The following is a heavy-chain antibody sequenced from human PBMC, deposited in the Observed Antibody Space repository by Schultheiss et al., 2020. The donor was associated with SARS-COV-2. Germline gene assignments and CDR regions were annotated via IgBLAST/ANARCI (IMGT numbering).Heavy chain of an antibody. J-gene: IGHJ6*02. Sequence: SETLSLTCAVYGGSFSGCYWSWIRQPPGKGLEWIGEINHSGSTNYNPSLKSRVTVSVDTSKNQFSLKLSSVTAADTAVYYCARGIRYSYGPYGGYYGMDVWGQGTTVTVSS. V-gene: IGHV4-34*01. CDR1: GGSFSGCY. CDR2: INHSGST. CDR3: ARGIRYSYGPYGGYYGMDV. D-gene: IGHD5-18*01.